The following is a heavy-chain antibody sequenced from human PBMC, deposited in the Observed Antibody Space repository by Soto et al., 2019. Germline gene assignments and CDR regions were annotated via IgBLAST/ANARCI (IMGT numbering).Heavy chain of an antibody. CDR3: AREGVGRGYSYGYCGY. J-gene: IGHJ4*02. D-gene: IGHD5-18*01. CDR2: ISSSSSYI. V-gene: IGHV3-21*01. Sequence: EVQLVESGGGLVQPGGSLRLSCAASGFTFSSYSMNWVRQAPGKGLEWVSSISSSSSYIYYADSVKGRFTISRDNAKNSLYLQMNSLRAEDTAVYYCAREGVGRGYSYGYCGYWGQGTLVTVSS. CDR1: GFTFSSYS.